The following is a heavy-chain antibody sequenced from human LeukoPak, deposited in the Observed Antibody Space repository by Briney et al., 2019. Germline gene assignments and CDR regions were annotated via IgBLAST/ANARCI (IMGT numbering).Heavy chain of an antibody. V-gene: IGHV4-34*01. J-gene: IGHJ3*02. CDR3: ARGTQTLGQLDAFDI. CDR1: GGSISSGYY. CDR2: INHRRST. D-gene: IGHD5-18*01. Sequence: SETLSLTCTVSGGSISSGYYWSWIRQPPGKGLEWIGEINHRRSTNYNPSLKSRVTMSVDTSKNQFSLKLSSVTAADTAVYYCARGTQTLGQLDAFDIWGQGTMVTVSS.